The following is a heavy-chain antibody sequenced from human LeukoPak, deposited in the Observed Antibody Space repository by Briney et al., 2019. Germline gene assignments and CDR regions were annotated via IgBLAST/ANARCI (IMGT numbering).Heavy chain of an antibody. CDR3: ARWLTTSAGFDF. CDR2: TYYRSRWYS. V-gene: IGHV6-1*01. J-gene: IGHJ3*01. CDR1: GDSVSSNSAT. D-gene: IGHD4-11*01. Sequence: SQTLSLTCAISGDSVSSNSATWSWLRQSPSRGLEWLGRTYYRSRWYSDYAVSVKSRITINPDTSKNHFSLQLNSVTAEDTAVYFCARWLTTSAGFDFWGQGTMVTVSS.